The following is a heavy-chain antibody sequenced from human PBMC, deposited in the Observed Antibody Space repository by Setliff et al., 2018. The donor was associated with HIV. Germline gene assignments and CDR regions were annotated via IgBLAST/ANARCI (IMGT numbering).Heavy chain of an antibody. CDR3: ARESYYDSGGYLDV. J-gene: IGHJ6*04. D-gene: IGHD3-22*01. Sequence: PSETLSLTCTVYGASISNSNSYWGWIRQPPGKRLEWLGSVYQSGSTSYNPSLSSRLTISVDTSKNQVSLRLSSVTAADTAEYYCARESYYDSGGYLDVWGKGTTVTVSS. CDR2: VYQSGST. CDR1: GASISNSNSY. V-gene: IGHV4-39*07.